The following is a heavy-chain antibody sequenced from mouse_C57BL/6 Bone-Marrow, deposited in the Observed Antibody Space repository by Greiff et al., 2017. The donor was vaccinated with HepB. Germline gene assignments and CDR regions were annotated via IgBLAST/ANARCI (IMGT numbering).Heavy chain of an antibody. CDR3: ARLDYYYGH. V-gene: IGHV1-66*01. Sequence: VKPGASVKISCKASGYSFTSYYIHWVKQRPGQGLEWIGWIYPGSGNTKYNEKFKGKATLTADTSSSTAYMQLSSLTSEDSAVYYCARLDYYYGHWGQGTTLTVSS. J-gene: IGHJ2*01. CDR2: IYPGSGNT. CDR1: GYSFTSYY. D-gene: IGHD1-1*01.